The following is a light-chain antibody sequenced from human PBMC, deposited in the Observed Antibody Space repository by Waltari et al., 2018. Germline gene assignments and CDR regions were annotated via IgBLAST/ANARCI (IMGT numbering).Light chain of an antibody. CDR3: QHGYGAPYS. CDR2: KGS. J-gene: IGKJ2*03. V-gene: IGKV1-39*01. CDR1: ENVNNF. Sequence: DIQLTQSPSSLSASVGDRVTITCRASENVNNFFIWYQQKPGKAPKVLIYKGSAFQRAVPSRFSGSGSGTDYTFTISSLQSEVVATFYCQHGYGAPYSFGQGTKVEIK.